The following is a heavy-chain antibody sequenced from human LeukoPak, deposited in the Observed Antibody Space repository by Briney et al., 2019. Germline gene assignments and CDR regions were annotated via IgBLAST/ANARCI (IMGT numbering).Heavy chain of an antibody. D-gene: IGHD3-10*01. J-gene: IGHJ3*02. V-gene: IGHV3-73*01. CDR1: GFIFSDSA. Sequence: GGSLRLSCAASGFIFSDSAIHWVRQASGKGLEWVGRIRSKANSYATAYAASVKGRFTISRDDSKNTAYLQMNSLKTEDTAVYYCTTPGGWFGDSIDAFDIWGQGTMVTVSS. CDR3: TTPGGWFGDSIDAFDI. CDR2: IRSKANSYAT.